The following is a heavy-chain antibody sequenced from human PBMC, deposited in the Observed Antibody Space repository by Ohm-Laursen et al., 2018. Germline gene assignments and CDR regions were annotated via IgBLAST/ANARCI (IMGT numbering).Heavy chain of an antibody. Sequence: SLRLSCAASGFSVSSNYMSWVRQAPGKGLEWVSVVYIDGTTYYADSVKGRFTISRDNDKNSLYLQMNSLETDDTAVYYCAREHSDGFGPWGQGTLVTVFS. CDR3: AREHSDGFGP. J-gene: IGHJ5*02. CDR2: VYIDGTT. V-gene: IGHV3-53*01. CDR1: GFSVSSNY.